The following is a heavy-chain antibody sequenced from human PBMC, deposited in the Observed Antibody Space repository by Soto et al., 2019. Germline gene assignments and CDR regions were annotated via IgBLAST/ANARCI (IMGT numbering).Heavy chain of an antibody. J-gene: IGHJ4*02. D-gene: IGHD6-19*01. CDR1: GFTFSSYG. Sequence: GGSLRLSCAASGFTFSSYGMHWVRQAPGKGLEWVAVIWYDGSNKYYADSVKGRFTISRDNSKNTLYLQMNSLRAEDTAVYYCARDPGGIAVAGTVSYYFDYWGQGTLVTVSS. CDR2: IWYDGSNK. V-gene: IGHV3-33*01. CDR3: ARDPGGIAVAGTVSYYFDY.